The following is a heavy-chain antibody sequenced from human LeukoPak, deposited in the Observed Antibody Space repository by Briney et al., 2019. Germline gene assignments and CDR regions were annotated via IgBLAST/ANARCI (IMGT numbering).Heavy chain of an antibody. J-gene: IGHJ1*01. CDR1: GFMFSDYF. CDR3: ARHAYYYDSSGSD. Sequence: GGSLRLSCAASGFMFSDYFMSWIRQAPGKELEWMGRIDLSDSYTNYSPSFQGHVTISADKSISTAYLQWTSLKASDTAMYYCARHAYYYDSSGSDWGQGTLVTVSS. D-gene: IGHD3-22*01. V-gene: IGHV5-10-1*01. CDR2: IDLSDSYT.